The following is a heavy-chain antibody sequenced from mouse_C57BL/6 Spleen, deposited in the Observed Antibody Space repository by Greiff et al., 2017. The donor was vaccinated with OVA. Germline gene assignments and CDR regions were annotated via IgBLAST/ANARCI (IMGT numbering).Heavy chain of an antibody. V-gene: IGHV1-52*01. D-gene: IGHD1-1*01. Sequence: QVQLQQPGAELVRPGSSVKLSCKASGYTFTSYWMHWVKQRPIQGLEWIGNIDPSDSETHYNQQFKDKATLTVDKSSSTAYMQLSSLTSEDSAVYYCARERGYGSSYVGFAYWGQGTLVTVSA. J-gene: IGHJ3*01. CDR1: GYTFTSYW. CDR3: ARERGYGSSYVGFAY. CDR2: IDPSDSET.